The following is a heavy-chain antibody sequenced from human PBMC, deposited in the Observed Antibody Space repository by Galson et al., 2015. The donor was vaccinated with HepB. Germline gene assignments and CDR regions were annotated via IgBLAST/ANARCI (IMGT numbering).Heavy chain of an antibody. V-gene: IGHV3-30*04. D-gene: IGHD6-13*01. CDR3: ARDSLGKAADRRIDP. CDR1: GFTFSSYA. CDR2: ISYDGSNK. Sequence: SLRLSCAASGFTFSSYAMHWVRQAPGKGLEWVAVISYDGSNKYYADSVKGRFTISRDNSKNTLYLQMNSLRAEDTAVYYCARDSLGKAADRRIDPWGQGTLVTVSS. J-gene: IGHJ5*02.